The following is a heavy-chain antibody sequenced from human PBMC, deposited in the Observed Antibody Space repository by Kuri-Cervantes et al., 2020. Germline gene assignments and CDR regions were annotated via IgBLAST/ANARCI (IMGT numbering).Heavy chain of an antibody. Sequence: GGSLRLSCAASGFTFSSYGMHWVRQAPGKGLEWVAVIWYDGSNKYYADSVKGRFTISRDNSKNTLYLQMNSLRAEDTAVYYCAGEPGSGYFFDYWGQGTLVTVSS. J-gene: IGHJ4*02. CDR2: IWYDGSNK. D-gene: IGHD3-22*01. CDR3: AGEPGSGYFFDY. CDR1: GFTFSSYG. V-gene: IGHV3-33*01.